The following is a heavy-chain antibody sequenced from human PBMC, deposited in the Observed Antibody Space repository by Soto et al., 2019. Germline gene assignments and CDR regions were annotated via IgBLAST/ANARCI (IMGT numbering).Heavy chain of an antibody. J-gene: IGHJ6*02. CDR3: EREYYYTMDV. Sequence: QVQLVESGGGLVRPGGSLRLSCEASGFTFRDYYMTWFRQAPGKGLEWLSYIDSSTKYTNYADSVKGLFTISRDNAKNSLYLQMNSLRADDTSVYYCEREYYYTMDVWGQGTMVTVYS. CDR2: IDSSTKYT. CDR1: GFTFRDYY. V-gene: IGHV3-11*05.